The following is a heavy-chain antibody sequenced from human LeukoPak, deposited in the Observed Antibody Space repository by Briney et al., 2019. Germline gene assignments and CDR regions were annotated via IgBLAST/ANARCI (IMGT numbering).Heavy chain of an antibody. J-gene: IGHJ4*02. CDR2: IYYSGST. Sequence: PSQTLSLTCTVSGGSISSGGYYWSWIRQHPGKGLEWIGYIYYSGSTYYNPSLKSRVTISVDTSKNQFSLKLSSVTAADTAVYYCARGVGAVAGNLVDYWGQGTLVTVSS. V-gene: IGHV4-31*03. CDR1: GGSISSGGYY. CDR3: ARGVGAVAGNLVDY. D-gene: IGHD6-19*01.